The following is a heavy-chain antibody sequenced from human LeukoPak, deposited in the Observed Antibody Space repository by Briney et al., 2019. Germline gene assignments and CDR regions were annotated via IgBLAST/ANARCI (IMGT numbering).Heavy chain of an antibody. V-gene: IGHV1-18*01. Sequence: ASVKVSCKASGYTFTRYGKSWVRQAPGQGLEWMGWLSAYNGNTKYAQKLQGRVTMTTDTSTSTAHMELRSLRSDDTAVYYCARDLDYGSGSFDYWGQGTLVTVSS. D-gene: IGHD3-10*01. CDR1: GYTFTRYG. J-gene: IGHJ4*02. CDR3: ARDLDYGSGSFDY. CDR2: LSAYNGNT.